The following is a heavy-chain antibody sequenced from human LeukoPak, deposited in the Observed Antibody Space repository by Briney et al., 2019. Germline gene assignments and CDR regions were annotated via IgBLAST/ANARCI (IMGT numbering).Heavy chain of an antibody. V-gene: IGHV3-48*03. D-gene: IGHD2-2*01. CDR2: ISSSGSTI. CDR1: GFTFSSYE. Sequence: PGGSLRLSCAASGFTFSSYEMNWVRQAPGKGLEWVSYISSSGSTIYYADSVKGRFTISRDNAKNSLYLQMNSLRAEDTAVYYCARDMGYCSSTSCHYYYYYYMDVWGKGTTVTISS. CDR3: ARDMGYCSSTSCHYYYYYYMDV. J-gene: IGHJ6*03.